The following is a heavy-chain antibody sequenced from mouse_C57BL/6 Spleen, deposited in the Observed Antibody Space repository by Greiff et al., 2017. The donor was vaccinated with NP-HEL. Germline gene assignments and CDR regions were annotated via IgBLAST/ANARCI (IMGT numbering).Heavy chain of an antibody. CDR3: GYGGYYDSKFDD. D-gene: IGHD2-3*01. J-gene: IGHJ1*03. V-gene: IGHV1-34*01. CDR2: IDPENGGT. CDR1: GYTFTDYY. Sequence: EVQLQQSGPELVKPGASVKLSCTASGYTFTDYYMHWVKQSPGKSLEWIGMIDPENGGTSYTQKFKGKATLTADKSSSTAYLQLSSLTSEDSAVYYCGYGGYYDSKFDDWGTGTTVTVAA.